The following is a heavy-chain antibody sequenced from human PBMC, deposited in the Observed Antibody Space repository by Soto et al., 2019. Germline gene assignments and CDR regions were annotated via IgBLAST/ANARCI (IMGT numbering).Heavy chain of an antibody. CDR2: TFSSGTT. Sequence: PSETLSLTCTVSGDSIGSGNNYWSWIRQAPGKGLEWIGYTFSSGTTYYNPSLNSRLTMSLDTSQNQFSLKLNSVTAADTAVYFCARVPSPFDFYYAMDVWGQGTTVTVSS. V-gene: IGHV4-30-4*02. CDR1: GDSIGSGNNY. D-gene: IGHD3-16*01. J-gene: IGHJ6*02. CDR3: ARVPSPFDFYYAMDV.